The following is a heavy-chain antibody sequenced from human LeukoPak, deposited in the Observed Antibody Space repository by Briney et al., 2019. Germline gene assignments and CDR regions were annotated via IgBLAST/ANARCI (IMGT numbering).Heavy chain of an antibody. CDR3: ARSYGSGSPCDL. D-gene: IGHD3-10*01. Sequence: PSEALSLTCNVSGGSISSYYWSWIRQPPGKGLAWIGYTYYSGSANYNSSLKSRVTISVDTSKNQFSLKLRYVTAADTAVYYCARSYGSGSPCDLWGRGTLVSVSS. J-gene: IGHJ2*01. V-gene: IGHV4-59*01. CDR2: TYYSGSA. CDR1: GGSISSYY.